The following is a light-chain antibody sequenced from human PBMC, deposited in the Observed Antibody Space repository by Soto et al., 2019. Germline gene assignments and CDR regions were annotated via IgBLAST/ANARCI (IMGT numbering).Light chain of an antibody. CDR3: MEPVTSPRM. CDR1: QSLLHRNGNNY. Sequence: IVMTQSPVSLPVTPGEAASISCRSSQSLLHRNGNNYLEWYLQKPGLSPQLLVYLGPNRASGVPDRLTGSRSGTDFTLKISRVGAEDVGVYYCMEPVTSPRMFGQGNKLEI. V-gene: IGKV2-28*01. CDR2: LGP. J-gene: IGKJ2*01.